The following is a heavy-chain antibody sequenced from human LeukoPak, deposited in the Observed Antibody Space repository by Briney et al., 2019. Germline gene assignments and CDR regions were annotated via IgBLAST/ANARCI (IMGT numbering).Heavy chain of an antibody. CDR1: GFTFSDYA. J-gene: IGHJ4*02. CDR2: ISGSGDST. CDR3: AKRAVAIAATSWFDY. D-gene: IGHD2-15*01. Sequence: PGGSLRLSCAASGFTFSDYAMSWVRQAPGKGLEWVSEISGSGDSTFYADSVEGRFTISRDNSKNTLYLQMNSLRAEDTAVYYCAKRAVAIAATSWFDYWGQGTLVTVSS. V-gene: IGHV3-23*01.